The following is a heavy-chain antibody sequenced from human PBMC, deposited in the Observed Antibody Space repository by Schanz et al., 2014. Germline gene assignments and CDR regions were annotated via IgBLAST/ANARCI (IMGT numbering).Heavy chain of an antibody. Sequence: QVQLVESGGGLVKPGGSLRLSCAASGFTFSDYYMSWIRQAPGKGLEWVSYISSSGSTIYYADSVKGRFTISRDNAKNSLYLQMNSLRAEDTAVYYCAKESEIVVVVGTSMSGDFHHWGQGTLVTVSS. CDR3: AKESEIVVVVGTSMSGDFHH. CDR1: GFTFSDYY. D-gene: IGHD2-15*01. V-gene: IGHV3-11*04. CDR2: ISSSGSTI. J-gene: IGHJ1*01.